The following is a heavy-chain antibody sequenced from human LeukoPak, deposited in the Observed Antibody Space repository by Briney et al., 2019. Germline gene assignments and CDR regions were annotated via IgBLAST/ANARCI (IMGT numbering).Heavy chain of an antibody. V-gene: IGHV4-39*01. J-gene: IGHJ2*01. D-gene: IGHD3-22*01. CDR3: ARHKEDFHDSSGPSFWYFDL. CDR1: GDSIKSDSYY. CDR2: IYYSGST. Sequence: SETLSLNCTVSGDSIKSDSYYWGWIRQPPGKGLEWIGTIYYSGSTYYNPSLKSRVTISVDTSKNQFSVKLSSVTAADTALYYCARHKEDFHDSSGPSFWYFDLWGRGTLVTVSS.